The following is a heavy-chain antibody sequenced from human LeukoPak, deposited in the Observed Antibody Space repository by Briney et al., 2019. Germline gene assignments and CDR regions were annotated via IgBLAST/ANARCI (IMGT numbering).Heavy chain of an antibody. J-gene: IGHJ4*02. CDR3: ARCLATGGRVSFDY. Sequence: SETLSLTCTVSGGSISDSSFYRGWIRQSPGKGLEWIGSVHSSGNTNYAPSLNSRVTLSVDTSKNQFSLNLSSVTAADTAVYYCARCLATGGRVSFDYWGQGTLVTVSS. V-gene: IGHV4-39*01. D-gene: IGHD6-13*01. CDR1: GGSISDSSFY. CDR2: VHSSGNT.